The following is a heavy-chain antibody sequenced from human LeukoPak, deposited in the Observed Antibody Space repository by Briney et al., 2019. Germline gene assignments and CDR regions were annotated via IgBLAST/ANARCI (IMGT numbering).Heavy chain of an antibody. D-gene: IGHD3-10*01. Sequence: PGGSLRLSCAASGFTFSSYGVHWVRQAPGKGLEWVAVISYDGSNKYYADSVKGRFTISRDNSKNTLYLQMNSLRAEDTAVYYCAKIELLWFGEDYYYGMDVWGKGTTVTVSS. J-gene: IGHJ6*04. CDR3: AKIELLWFGEDYYYGMDV. CDR1: GFTFSSYG. V-gene: IGHV3-30*18. CDR2: ISYDGSNK.